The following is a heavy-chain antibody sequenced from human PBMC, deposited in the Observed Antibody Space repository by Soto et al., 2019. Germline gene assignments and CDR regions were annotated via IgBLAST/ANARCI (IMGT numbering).Heavy chain of an antibody. D-gene: IGHD6-19*01. V-gene: IGHV3-30*18. CDR2: ISDDGSKK. CDR3: AKDWIAVAGIDY. Sequence: GGSLRLSCAASGFTFNTYGMHWVRQAPGKGLEWVAVISDDGSKKYYVDSVKGRFTISRDNSKNTLYLQMNSLRAEDTAVYYCAKDWIAVAGIDYWGQGTLVTVSS. J-gene: IGHJ4*02. CDR1: GFTFNTYG.